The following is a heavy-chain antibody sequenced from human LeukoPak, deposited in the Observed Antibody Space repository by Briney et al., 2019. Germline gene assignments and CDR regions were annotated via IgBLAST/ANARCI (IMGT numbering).Heavy chain of an antibody. D-gene: IGHD2-2*01. CDR3: ARDLLAALDY. CDR1: GFAVSSNY. J-gene: IGHJ4*02. V-gene: IGHV3-66*01. CDR2: IYSGGST. Sequence: SGGSLRLSCAASGFAVSSNYMSWVRQAPGKGLEWVSVIYSGGSTYYADSVKGRFTISRDNSKNTLYLQMNSLRADDTAVYYCARDLLAALDYWGQGTLVTISS.